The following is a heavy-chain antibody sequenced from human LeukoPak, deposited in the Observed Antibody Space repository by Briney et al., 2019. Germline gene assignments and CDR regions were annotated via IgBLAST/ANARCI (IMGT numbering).Heavy chain of an antibody. V-gene: IGHV5-51*01. J-gene: IGHJ4*02. CDR1: GYSFTSYW. Sequence: GASLQISCKGSGYSFTSYWIGWVRPLPGKGLEWMGIIYPGDSDTRYSPSFQGQVTISADKSISTAYLQWSSLKASDTAMYYCARQEGATVADYWGQGTLVTVSS. D-gene: IGHD4-11*01. CDR2: IYPGDSDT. CDR3: ARQEGATVADY.